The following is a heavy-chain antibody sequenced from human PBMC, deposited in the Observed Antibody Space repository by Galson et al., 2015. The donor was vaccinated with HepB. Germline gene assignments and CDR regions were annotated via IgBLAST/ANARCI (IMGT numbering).Heavy chain of an antibody. J-gene: IGHJ4*02. Sequence: LRLSCAASGFTFSSYWMSWVRQAPGKGLEWVANIKQDGSEKYYVDSVKGRFTISRDNAKNSLYLQMNSLRAEDTAVYYCARDPSSGWYIREVYYFDYWGQGTLVTVSS. V-gene: IGHV3-7*03. CDR1: GFTFSSYW. D-gene: IGHD6-19*01. CDR3: ARDPSSGWYIREVYYFDY. CDR2: IKQDGSEK.